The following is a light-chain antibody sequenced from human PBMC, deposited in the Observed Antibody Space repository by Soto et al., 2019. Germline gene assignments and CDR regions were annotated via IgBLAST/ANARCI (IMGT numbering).Light chain of an antibody. J-gene: IGLJ2*01. Sequence: QSVLTQPPSVSGAPGQRVTISCTGSSSDIGAGYHVRWYQQVPGTAPKLLIYDNTNRPSGVSARFSGSKSGTSASLAITGLQAEDEADYYCQSYDSSLSAVVFGGGTQLTVL. CDR2: DNT. CDR1: SSDIGAGYH. V-gene: IGLV1-40*01. CDR3: QSYDSSLSAVV.